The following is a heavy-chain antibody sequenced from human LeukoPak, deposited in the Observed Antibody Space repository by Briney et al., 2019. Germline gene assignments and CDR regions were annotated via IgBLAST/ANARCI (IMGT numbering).Heavy chain of an antibody. CDR3: ARDQYSYAHAAH. Sequence: GGSLRLSCAASGFTSSNAWMSWVRQAPGKGLEWVSVIYSGGTTYYADSVKGRFTISRDNSKNTLHLQMNSLRAEDTAVYYCARDQYSYAHAAHWGQGTLVTVSS. D-gene: IGHD5-18*01. CDR2: IYSGGTT. J-gene: IGHJ4*02. V-gene: IGHV3-66*01. CDR1: GFTSSNAW.